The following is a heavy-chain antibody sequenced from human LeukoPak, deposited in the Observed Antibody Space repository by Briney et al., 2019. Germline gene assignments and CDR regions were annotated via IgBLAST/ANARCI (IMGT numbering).Heavy chain of an antibody. Sequence: PSETLSLTCTVFGGSISSSSYYWGWIRQPPGKGLEWIGSIYYSGSTYYNPSLKSRVTISVDTSKNQFSLKLSSVTAADTAVYYCARQHGSMIKGVYFDYWGQGTLVTVSS. CDR1: GGSISSSSYY. CDR2: IYYSGST. CDR3: ARQHGSMIKGVYFDY. J-gene: IGHJ4*02. V-gene: IGHV4-39*01. D-gene: IGHD3-22*01.